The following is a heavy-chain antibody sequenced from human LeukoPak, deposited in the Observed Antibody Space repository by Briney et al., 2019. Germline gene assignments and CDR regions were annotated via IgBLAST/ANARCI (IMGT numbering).Heavy chain of an antibody. CDR1: GFTVSSNY. D-gene: IGHD3-22*01. J-gene: IGHJ1*01. CDR3: ARDYYDSSGYYPRYFQH. V-gene: IGHV3-53*01. Sequence: GGSLRLSCAASGFTVSSNYMSWVRQAPGKGLEWVSVIYSGGSTYYADSVKGRFTISRDNSKNTLYLQMNSLGAEDTAVYYCARDYYDSSGYYPRYFQHWGQGTLVTVSS. CDR2: IYSGGST.